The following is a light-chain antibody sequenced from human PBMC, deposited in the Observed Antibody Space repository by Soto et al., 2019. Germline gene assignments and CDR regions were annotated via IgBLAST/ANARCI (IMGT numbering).Light chain of an antibody. CDR1: RDITSY. CDR2: DAS. J-gene: IGKJ3*01. CDR3: QHCNYLPI. Sequence: DIQMTQSPSSLSASVGDRVTITCQASRDITSYLNWYQHKPGKAPKLLIYDASILEAGVSLRFSGSGSGTDFTLTISSAQPEDVATYYCQHCNYLPIFGPGTTVDFK. V-gene: IGKV1-33*01.